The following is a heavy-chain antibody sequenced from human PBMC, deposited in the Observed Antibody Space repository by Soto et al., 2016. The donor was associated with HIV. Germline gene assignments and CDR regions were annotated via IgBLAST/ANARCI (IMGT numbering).Heavy chain of an antibody. V-gene: IGHV1-69-2*01. CDR2: VDPEDGET. CDR3: ATLDPRGSGNGRCYMDV. CDR1: GYTFTDYY. D-gene: IGHD3-10*01. Sequence: VQLVQSGAEVKKPGATVKISCKVSGYTFTDYYMHWVQQAPGKGLEWMGLVDPEDGETIYAEKFQGRVTITADTSTDTAYMELSSLRSEDTAVYYCATLDPRGSGNGRCYMDVWGKGTTVTVSS. J-gene: IGHJ6*03.